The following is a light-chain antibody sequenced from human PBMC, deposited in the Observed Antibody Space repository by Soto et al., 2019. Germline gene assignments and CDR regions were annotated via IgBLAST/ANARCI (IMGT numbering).Light chain of an antibody. J-gene: IGKJ4*01. CDR2: AAS. CDR3: QESYSTPLT. Sequence: DIQMTQSPSSLSASVGDRVTISCRASQNIFTYLNWYQQKPGKAPNLLIFAASSLQGGVPSRFSGSGSGTDFTLTISSLQPEDFATYYCQESYSTPLTFGGGTKVDIK. CDR1: QNIFTY. V-gene: IGKV1-39*01.